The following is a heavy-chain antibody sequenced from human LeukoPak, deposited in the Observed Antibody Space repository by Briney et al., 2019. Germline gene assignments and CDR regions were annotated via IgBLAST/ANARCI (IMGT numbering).Heavy chain of an antibody. CDR3: ARGGYYGSGNDFRFDP. Sequence: SETLSLTCTVSGGSISSGYYWAWIRPPPGKGLEWIGSIYHSGSAYYNASLKSRVTISVDTSKNQFSLELPSVTAADTAVYYCARGGYYGSGNDFRFDPWGQGTLVTVSS. D-gene: IGHD3-10*01. CDR2: IYHSGSA. J-gene: IGHJ5*02. CDR1: GGSISSGYY. V-gene: IGHV4-38-2*02.